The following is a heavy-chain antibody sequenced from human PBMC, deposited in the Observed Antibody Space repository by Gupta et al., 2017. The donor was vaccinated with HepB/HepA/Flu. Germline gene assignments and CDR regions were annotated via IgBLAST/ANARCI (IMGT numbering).Heavy chain of an antibody. CDR2: INPNSGGT. CDR1: GYTFTGSY. CDR3: ARDRRYCSSTSCYSLNYYYYYYMDV. D-gene: IGHD2-2*01. J-gene: IGHJ6*03. V-gene: IGHV1-2*02. Sequence: QVQLVQSGAEVKKPGASVKVSCKASGYTFTGSYMHWVRQAPGQGLEWMGWINPNSGGTNYAQKFQGRVTMTRDTAISTAYMELSRLRSDDTAVYYCARDRRYCSSTSCYSLNYYYYYYMDVWGKGTTVTVSS.